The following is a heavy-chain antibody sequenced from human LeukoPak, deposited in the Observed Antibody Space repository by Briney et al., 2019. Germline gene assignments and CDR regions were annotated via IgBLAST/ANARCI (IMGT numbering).Heavy chain of an antibody. CDR3: ARAANDGYNTILDY. Sequence: GGSLRLSCAASGFTFSSYWMSWVRQAPGKGLEWVSYISSSGSTIYYADSVKGRFTISRDNAKNSLYLQMNSLRAGDTAVYYCARAANDGYNTILDYWGQGTLVTVSS. CDR2: ISSSGSTI. CDR1: GFTFSSYW. V-gene: IGHV3-48*04. J-gene: IGHJ4*02. D-gene: IGHD5-24*01.